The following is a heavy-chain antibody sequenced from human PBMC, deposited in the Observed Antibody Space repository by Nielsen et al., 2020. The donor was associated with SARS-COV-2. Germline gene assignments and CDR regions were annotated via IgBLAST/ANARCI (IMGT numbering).Heavy chain of an antibody. J-gene: IGHJ6*02. V-gene: IGHV3-30*18. CDR2: ISYDGSNK. Sequence: GGSLRLSCAASGFTFSSYGMHWVRQAPGKGLEWVAVISYDGSNKYYADSVKGRFTISRDNSKNTLYLQMNSLRAEDTAVYYCAKASSGYRGQLYYYYYGMDVWGQGTTVTVSS. D-gene: IGHD3-10*01. CDR1: GFTFSSYG. CDR3: AKASSGYRGQLYYYYYGMDV.